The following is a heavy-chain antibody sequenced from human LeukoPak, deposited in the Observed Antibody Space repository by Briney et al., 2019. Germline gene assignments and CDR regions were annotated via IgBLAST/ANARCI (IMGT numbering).Heavy chain of an antibody. CDR1: GYTFTSYG. CDR2: ISAYNGNT. J-gene: IGHJ5*02. CDR3: AGESMVRGALNWFDP. V-gene: IGHV1-18*01. D-gene: IGHD3-10*01. Sequence: GASVKVSCKASGYTFTSYGISWVRQAPGQGLEWMGWISAYNGNTNYAQKLQGRVTMTTDTSTSTAYMELRSLRSDDTAVYYCAGESMVRGALNWFDPWGQGTLVTVSS.